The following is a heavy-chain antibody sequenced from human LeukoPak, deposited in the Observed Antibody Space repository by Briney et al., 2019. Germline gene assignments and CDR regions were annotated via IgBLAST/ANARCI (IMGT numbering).Heavy chain of an antibody. D-gene: IGHD6-6*01. CDR2: ITSSGSTI. Sequence: KPGGSLRLSCAASGFTFSDYYMSWIRQAPGKGLEWVSYITSSGSTIYYADSMKGRFTISRDNAKHSLFLQLVSLRAEDTAVYYCARIGRPAAFDIWGQGTLVIVSS. CDR1: GFTFSDYY. V-gene: IGHV3-11*01. CDR3: ARIGRPAAFDI. J-gene: IGHJ3*02.